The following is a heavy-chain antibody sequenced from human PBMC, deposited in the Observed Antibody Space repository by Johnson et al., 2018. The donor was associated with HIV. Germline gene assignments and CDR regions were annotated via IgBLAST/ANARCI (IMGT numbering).Heavy chain of an antibody. Sequence: VQLVESGGGVVQPGGSLRLSCAASGFTFSSYAMSWVRQAPGKGLEWVSAISGSGGSTYYADSVKGRFTISRDNSKNTLYLQMNVLRAGDTAVYYWAKSPGKDHGGNSGGIDIWGQGTMVNVSA. J-gene: IGHJ3*02. CDR3: AKSPGKDHGGNSGGIDI. CDR1: GFTFSSYA. CDR2: ISGSGGST. V-gene: IGHV3-23*04. D-gene: IGHD4-23*01.